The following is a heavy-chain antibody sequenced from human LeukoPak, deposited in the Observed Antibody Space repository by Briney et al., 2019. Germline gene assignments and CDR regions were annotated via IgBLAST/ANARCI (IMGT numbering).Heavy chain of an antibody. CDR1: GFTFSSYS. CDR2: ISSSSSYI. J-gene: IGHJ4*02. Sequence: GSLRLSCAASGFTFSSYSMNWVRQAPGKGLEWVSSISSSSSYIYYADSVKGRFTISRGNAKNSLYLQMNSLRAEDTAVYYCARERKVMTTVTTYSDYWGQGTLVTVSS. D-gene: IGHD4-17*01. V-gene: IGHV3-21*01. CDR3: ARERKVMTTVTTYSDY.